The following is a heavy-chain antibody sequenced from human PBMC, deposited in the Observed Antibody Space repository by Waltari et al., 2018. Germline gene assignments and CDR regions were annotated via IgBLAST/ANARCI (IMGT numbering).Heavy chain of an antibody. Sequence: VRLVESGGGRVEAGESLRLPWVGSGLSFDEESMNWVRQAPGKGLEWVSSLNNGGDYKGYADSVEGRFTISRDNDKNTLYLQMNDLRVDDTAIYYCARGKAFDPWGQGTRVNVSS. J-gene: IGHJ5*02. V-gene: IGHV3-21*06. CDR1: GLSFDEES. CDR3: ARGKAFDP. CDR2: LNNGGDYK.